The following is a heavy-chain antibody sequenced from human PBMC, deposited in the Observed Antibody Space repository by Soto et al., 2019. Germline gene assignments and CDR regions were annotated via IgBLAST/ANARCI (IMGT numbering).Heavy chain of an antibody. CDR3: ARGYYYDSSEDAFDI. Sequence: PGGSLRLSCAASGFTFSSYAMHWVRQAPGKGLEWVAVISYDGSNKYYADSVKGRFTISRDNSKNTLYLQMNSLRAEDTAVYYCARGYYYDSSEDAFDIWAKGQWSPSPQ. J-gene: IGHJ3*02. CDR1: GFTFSSYA. D-gene: IGHD3-22*01. CDR2: ISYDGSNK. V-gene: IGHV3-30-3*01.